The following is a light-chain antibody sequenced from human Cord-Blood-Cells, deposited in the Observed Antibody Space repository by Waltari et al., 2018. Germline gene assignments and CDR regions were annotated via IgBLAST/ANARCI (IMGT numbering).Light chain of an antibody. Sequence: QSALTQPASVSGSPGQSITISCTGTSSDVGGYNYVSWYQQHPGKAPKLRIYDVSKRPSGGSYRFSCSKSGNTASLTIFGLQAEDEADYYCSSYTSSSTYVVFGGGTKLTVL. V-gene: IGLV2-14*01. J-gene: IGLJ2*01. CDR3: SSYTSSSTYVV. CDR1: SSDVGGYNY. CDR2: DVS.